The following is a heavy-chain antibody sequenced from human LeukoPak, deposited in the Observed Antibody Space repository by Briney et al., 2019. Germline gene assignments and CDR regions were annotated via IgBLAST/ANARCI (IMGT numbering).Heavy chain of an antibody. V-gene: IGHV1-69*05. CDR1: GGTFSSYA. CDR2: IIPIFGTA. D-gene: IGHD4-23*01. CDR3: ARDLDGGNSGVYYFDY. J-gene: IGHJ4*02. Sequence: SVKVSCKASGGTFSSYAISWVRQAPGQGLEWMGRIIPIFGTANYAQKFQGRVTITTDESASTAYMELSSLRSEDTAVYYCARDLDGGNSGVYYFDYWGQGTLVTVSS.